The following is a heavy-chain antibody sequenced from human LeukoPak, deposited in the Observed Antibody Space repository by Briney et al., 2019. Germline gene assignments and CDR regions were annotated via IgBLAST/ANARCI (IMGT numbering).Heavy chain of an antibody. CDR1: GFTFSSYG. V-gene: IGHV3-23*01. D-gene: IGHD6-19*01. Sequence: GGSLRLSCAASGFTFSSYGMSWVRQAPGKGLEWVSAISGSGGYTYYADSVKGRFTISRDNSKNTLYLQMNSLRAEDTAVYYCAKIAVAGTLGPNDYWGQGTLVTVSS. CDR2: ISGSGGYT. CDR3: AKIAVAGTLGPNDY. J-gene: IGHJ4*02.